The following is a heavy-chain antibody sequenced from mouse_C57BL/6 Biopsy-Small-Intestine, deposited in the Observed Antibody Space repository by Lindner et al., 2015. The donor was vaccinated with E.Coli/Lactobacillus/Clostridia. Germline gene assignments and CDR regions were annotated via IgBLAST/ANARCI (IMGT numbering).Heavy chain of an antibody. J-gene: IGHJ4*01. Sequence: VQLQESGAELVKPEASVKLSCTASGFNIKDYYLHWVKQRTEQGLEWIGRIDPENGEIKYAPKFQGKATVTADTSSNTAYLRLISLTFEDSAVFYCVRSGWGSGTMDFWGKGTSVTVSS. CDR2: IDPENGEI. D-gene: IGHD3-1*01. V-gene: IGHV14-2*01. CDR3: VRSGWGSGTMDF. CDR1: GFNIKDYY.